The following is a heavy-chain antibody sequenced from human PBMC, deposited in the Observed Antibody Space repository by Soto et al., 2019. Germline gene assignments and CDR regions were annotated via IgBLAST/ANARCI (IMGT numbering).Heavy chain of an antibody. CDR3: ASTLPEDAFDI. CDR2: IYYSGST. CDR1: GGSISSSICY. V-gene: IGHV4-39*01. Sequence: SETLSLTCTVSGGSISSSICYWGWIRQPPGKGLEWIGSIYYSGSTYYNPSLKSRVTISVDTSKNQFSLKLSSVTAADTAVYYCASTLPEDAFDIWGQGTTVTVSS. J-gene: IGHJ3*02. D-gene: IGHD2-2*01.